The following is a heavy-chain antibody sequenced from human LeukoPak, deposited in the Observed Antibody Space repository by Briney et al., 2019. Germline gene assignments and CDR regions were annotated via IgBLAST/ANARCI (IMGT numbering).Heavy chain of an antibody. V-gene: IGHV3-23*01. CDR2: IRGSGGST. J-gene: IGHJ4*02. CDR3: AKDRQNYDILTGYEY. CDR1: GGSISSYY. D-gene: IGHD3-9*01. Sequence: PSETLSLTCTVSGGSISSYYWSWVRQAPGKGLEWVSVIRGSGGSTYYADSVKGRFTISRDNSKNTLYLQMNSLRAEDTAVYYCAKDRQNYDILTGYEYWGQGTLVTVSS.